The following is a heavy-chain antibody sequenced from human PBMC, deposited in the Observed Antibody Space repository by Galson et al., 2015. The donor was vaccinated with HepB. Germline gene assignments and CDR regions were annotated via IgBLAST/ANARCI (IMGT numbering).Heavy chain of an antibody. CDR3: ARERVESLDYDVIDV. Sequence: SLRLSCAASGFTFSSYSMNWVRQAPGKGLEWVSYISSDGNIIYYEDSVTGRFTISRDNAKNSLYLQMNSLRDEDTAVYYCARERVESLDYDVIDVWGQGTMVTVSS. J-gene: IGHJ3*01. CDR2: ISSDGNII. V-gene: IGHV3-48*02. D-gene: IGHD4-11*01. CDR1: GFTFSSYS.